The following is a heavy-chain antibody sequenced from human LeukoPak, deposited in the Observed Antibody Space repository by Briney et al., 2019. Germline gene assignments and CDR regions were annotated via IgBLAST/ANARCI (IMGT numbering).Heavy chain of an antibody. D-gene: IGHD5-18*01. J-gene: IGHJ4*02. CDR3: AKDRLESYGSARYYFDS. CDR2: ISGRGERS. Sequence: GGLRLLCAAAGCTFSSYAMRCVRQDPGKGLVWVSGISGRGERSKYADPVKGRVTISRDSSKDTLYLQMTSLRTEDTAVYYCAKDRLESYGSARYYFDSWGQGSLVTVSS. V-gene: IGHV3-23*01. CDR1: GCTFSSYA.